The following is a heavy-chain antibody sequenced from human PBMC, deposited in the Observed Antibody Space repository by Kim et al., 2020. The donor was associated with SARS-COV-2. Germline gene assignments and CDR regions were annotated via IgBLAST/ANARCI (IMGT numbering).Heavy chain of an antibody. J-gene: IGHJ5*02. D-gene: IGHD4-17*01. Sequence: GGSLRLSCAASGFTFDDYAMHWVRQAPGKGLEWVSGISWNSGSIGYADSVKGRFTISRDNAKNSLYLQMNSLRAEDTALYYCVPDYGGKEGWFDPWGQGTLVTVSS. V-gene: IGHV3-9*01. CDR1: GFTFDDYA. CDR3: VPDYGGKEGWFDP. CDR2: ISWNSGSI.